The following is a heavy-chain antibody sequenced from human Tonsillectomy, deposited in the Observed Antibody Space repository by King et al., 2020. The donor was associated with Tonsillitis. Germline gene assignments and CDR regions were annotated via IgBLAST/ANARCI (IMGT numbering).Heavy chain of an antibody. CDR2: ISDNGGII. J-gene: IGHJ4*02. D-gene: IGHD1-1*01. V-gene: IGHV3-64D*06. Sequence: VQLVESGGGLVQPGGSLRLSCSVSGFTFSDYAMHWVRQSTGKGLEYVAGISDNGGIIYNADSVKGRCAISRDNSKNTLYLQMSSLRAEDTALYYCTTTGDFWGQGILVTVSS. CDR1: GFTFSDYA. CDR3: TTTGDF.